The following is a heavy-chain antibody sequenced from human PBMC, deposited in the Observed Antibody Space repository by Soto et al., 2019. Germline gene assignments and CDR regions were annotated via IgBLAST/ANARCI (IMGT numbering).Heavy chain of an antibody. CDR2: IDPSDSYT. D-gene: IGHD6-19*01. V-gene: IGHV5-10-1*01. Sequence: PGESLKISCKGSGYSFTSYWISWVRQMPGKGLEWMGRIDPSDSYTNYSPSFQGHVTISADKSISTAYLQWSSLKASDTAMYYCAGHGQWRGLPNGMDVWGQGTTVTVSS. CDR1: GYSFTSYW. CDR3: AGHGQWRGLPNGMDV. J-gene: IGHJ6*02.